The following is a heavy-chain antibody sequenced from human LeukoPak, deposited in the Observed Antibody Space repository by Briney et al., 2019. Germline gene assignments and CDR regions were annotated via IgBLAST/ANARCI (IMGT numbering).Heavy chain of an antibody. CDR3: ATKRHYYDSSGYYLPIFDY. CDR1: GFTFSSYG. D-gene: IGHD3-22*01. V-gene: IGHV3-30*03. CDR2: ISYDGSNK. J-gene: IGHJ4*02. Sequence: GGSLRLSCAASGFTFSSYGMHWVRQAPGKGLEWVAVISYDGSNKYYADSVKGRFTTSRDNAKNSLYLQMNSLRAEDTAVYYCATKRHYYDSSGYYLPIFDYWGQGTLVTVSS.